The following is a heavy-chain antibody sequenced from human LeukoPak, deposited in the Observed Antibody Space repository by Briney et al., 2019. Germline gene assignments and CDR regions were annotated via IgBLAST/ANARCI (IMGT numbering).Heavy chain of an antibody. CDR3: AKDLDYFYTSVFTD. Sequence: GGSLRLSCAASGFTFSSYSMNWVRQAPGKGLEWVSVIYSGGSTYYADSVKGRFTVSRDNSKNTLYLQMNSLRVEDTAVYYCAKDLDYFYTSVFTDWGQGTLVTVSS. CDR1: GFTFSSYS. V-gene: IGHV3-53*01. CDR2: IYSGGST. D-gene: IGHD3-22*01. J-gene: IGHJ4*02.